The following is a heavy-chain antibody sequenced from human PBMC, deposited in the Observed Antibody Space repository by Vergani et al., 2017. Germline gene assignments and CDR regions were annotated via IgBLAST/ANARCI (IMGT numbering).Heavy chain of an antibody. D-gene: IGHD3-9*01. CDR1: GGSISSSSYY. Sequence: QLQLQESGPGLVKPSETLSLTCTVSGGSISSSSYYWGWIRQPPGKGLEWIGSIYYSGSTYYTPSLKSRVTISVDTSKNQFSLKLSSVTAADTAVYYCARDRAHYDILTGYYRYYYYGMDVWGQGTTVTVSS. CDR2: IYYSGST. V-gene: IGHV4-39*07. J-gene: IGHJ6*02. CDR3: ARDRAHYDILTGYYRYYYYGMDV.